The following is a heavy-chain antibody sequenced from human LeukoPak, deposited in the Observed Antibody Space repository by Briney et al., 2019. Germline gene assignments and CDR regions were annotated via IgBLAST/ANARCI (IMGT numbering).Heavy chain of an antibody. D-gene: IGHD6-13*01. V-gene: IGHV3-30-3*01. CDR3: VREQLATYIFDY. CDR2: ISYDGSNT. Sequence: PGGSLRLSCAASGFSFSSYAMHWVRQAPGKGLEWVAVISYDGSNTYYEDSVKGRFTISRDNSGTTLFLQMNGLRDGDTAVYYCVREQLATYIFDYWGQGTLVTVSS. J-gene: IGHJ4*02. CDR1: GFSFSSYA.